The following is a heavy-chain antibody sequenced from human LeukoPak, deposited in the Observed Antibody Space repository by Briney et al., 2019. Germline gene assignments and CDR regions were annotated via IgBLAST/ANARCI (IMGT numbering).Heavy chain of an antibody. V-gene: IGHV4-59*01. CDR1: GGSISSYY. Sequence: SETLSLTCTVSGGSISSYYWSWIRQPPGKGLEWIGCIYYSGSTNYNPSLKSRVTISVDTSKNQFSLKLSSVTAADTAVYYCASQLDCSSTSCYDYYYYYMDVWGKGTTVTVSS. J-gene: IGHJ6*03. CDR3: ASQLDCSSTSCYDYYYYYMDV. CDR2: IYYSGST. D-gene: IGHD2-2*01.